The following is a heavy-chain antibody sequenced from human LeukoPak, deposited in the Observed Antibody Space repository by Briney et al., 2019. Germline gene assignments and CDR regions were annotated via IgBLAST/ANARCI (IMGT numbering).Heavy chain of an antibody. V-gene: IGHV1-69*13. CDR1: GGTLSSYA. CDR2: IIPIFGTA. D-gene: IGHD5-18*01. Sequence: SVTVSCTASGGTLSSYAISWVRQAPGQGLEWMGGIIPIFGTANYAQKFQGRVTITADESTSTAYMELSSLRSEDTAVYYCARLLDTAMDFDYWGQGTLVTVSS. CDR3: ARLLDTAMDFDY. J-gene: IGHJ4*02.